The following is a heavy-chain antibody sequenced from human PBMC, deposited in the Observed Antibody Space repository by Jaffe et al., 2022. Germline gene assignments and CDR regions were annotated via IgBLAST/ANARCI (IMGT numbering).Heavy chain of an antibody. V-gene: IGHV4-38-2*01. J-gene: IGHJ5*02. Sequence: QVQLQESGPGLVKPSETLSLTCAVSGYSISSGYYWGWIRQPPGKGLEWIGSIYHSGSTYYNPSLKSRVTISVDTSKNQFSLKLSSVTAADTAVYYCARHRIVVVVAATLEWFDPWGQGTLVTVSS. D-gene: IGHD2-15*01. CDR2: IYHSGST. CDR1: GYSISSGYY. CDR3: ARHRIVVVVAATLEWFDP.